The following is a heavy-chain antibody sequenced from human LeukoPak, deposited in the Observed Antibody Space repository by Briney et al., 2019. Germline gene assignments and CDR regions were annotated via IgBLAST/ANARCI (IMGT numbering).Heavy chain of an antibody. CDR3: AKGPQVGSGYHPDY. D-gene: IGHD3-22*01. CDR2: ISGGST. CDR1: GFNFGNSA. V-gene: IGHV3-23*01. J-gene: IGHJ4*02. Sequence: PGGSLRLSCVASGFNFGNSAMTWVRQAPGKGLEWVSGISGGSTYYADSVKGRFTISRDSSRSTLFLQMNSLRAEDTAVYYCAKGPQVGSGYHPDYWGQGTLVTVSS.